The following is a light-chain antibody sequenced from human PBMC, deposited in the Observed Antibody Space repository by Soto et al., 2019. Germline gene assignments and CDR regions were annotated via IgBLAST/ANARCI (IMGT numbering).Light chain of an antibody. CDR1: SSDVGNYKY. Sequence: QSVLTQPASVSGSPGQSITISCTGTSSDVGNYKYGSWYQQHPGKARKLMIYEVSNRPSGVSNRFSCYKSGNTSSLTIPGLQAEDETDYYCFSYTSSGTYVFGTGTRVTV. CDR2: EVS. J-gene: IGLJ1*01. CDR3: FSYTSSGTYV. V-gene: IGLV2-14*01.